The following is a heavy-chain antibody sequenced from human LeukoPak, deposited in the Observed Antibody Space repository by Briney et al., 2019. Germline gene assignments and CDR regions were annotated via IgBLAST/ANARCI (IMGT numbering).Heavy chain of an antibody. J-gene: IGHJ3*02. V-gene: IGHV3-48*03. CDR1: GFVFSTYE. CDR2: ISSSGSTI. D-gene: IGHD6-6*01. Sequence: PGGSLRLSCAASGFVFSTYEMNWVRQAPGKGLEWVSYISSSGSTIYYADSVKGRFTISRDNAKNSLYLQMNSLRAEDTAVYYCAKDLREYTSSPRNAFHIWGQGTMVTVSS. CDR3: AKDLREYTSSPRNAFHI.